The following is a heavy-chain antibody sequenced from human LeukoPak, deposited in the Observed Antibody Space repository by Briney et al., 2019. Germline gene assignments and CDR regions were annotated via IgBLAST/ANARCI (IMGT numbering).Heavy chain of an antibody. D-gene: IGHD4-23*01. J-gene: IGHJ4*02. Sequence: GGSLRLSCAASGFTFSNSAMSWVRQAPGRGLEWVSGISGSGVNTFYADSVEGRFTISRDNSKNTLYLQMYSLRADDTAMYYCAKGYYAGPFDFWGQGTLVTVSS. CDR3: AKGYYAGPFDF. V-gene: IGHV3-23*01. CDR1: GFTFSNSA. CDR2: ISGSGVNT.